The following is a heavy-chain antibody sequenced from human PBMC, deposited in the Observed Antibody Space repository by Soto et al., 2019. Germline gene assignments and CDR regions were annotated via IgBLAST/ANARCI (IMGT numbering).Heavy chain of an antibody. CDR2: ISSSGTGI. V-gene: IGHV3-11*01. CDR1: GLTFSDDY. Sequence: LXLSCAASGLTFSDDYMTWIRQAPGKGLEWVSYISSSGTGIYYADSMKGRFTISRDNAKKSLYLQMSSLRAEDTAVYYCARAYSDAFDIWGQGTMATVSS. D-gene: IGHD2-15*01. J-gene: IGHJ3*02. CDR3: ARAYSDAFDI.